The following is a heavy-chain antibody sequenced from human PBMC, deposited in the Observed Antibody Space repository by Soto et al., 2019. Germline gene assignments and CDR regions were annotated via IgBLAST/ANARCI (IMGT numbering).Heavy chain of an antibody. D-gene: IGHD3-10*01. CDR2: INHSGST. Sequence: PSETLSLTCAVYGVSFSGYYWNWIRQPPGKGLEWIGEINHSGSTNYNPSLKSRVTISVDTSKNQFSLKLSSVTAADTAVYYCARVSGIYYYGMDVWGQGTTVTVSS. J-gene: IGHJ6*02. CDR3: ARVSGIYYYGMDV. CDR1: GVSFSGYY. V-gene: IGHV4-34*01.